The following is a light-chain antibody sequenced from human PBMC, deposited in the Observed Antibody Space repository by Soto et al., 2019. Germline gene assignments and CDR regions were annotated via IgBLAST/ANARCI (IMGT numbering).Light chain of an antibody. CDR3: QQYASSPWT. CDR2: GAS. V-gene: IGKV3-20*01. CDR1: QSVSTY. J-gene: IGKJ1*01. Sequence: EIVLTQSPATLSLSPGERATLSCRASQSVSTYLGWYQQKPGQAPRLLVYGASSRATGVPDRISGSGSGTDFALTINRLEAEDFAVYYCQQYASSPWTFGQGTKVDIK.